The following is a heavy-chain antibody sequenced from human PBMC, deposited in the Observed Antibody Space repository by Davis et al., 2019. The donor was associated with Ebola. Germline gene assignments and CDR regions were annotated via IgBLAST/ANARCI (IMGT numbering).Heavy chain of an antibody. CDR3: ARGRFGDTAVDY. Sequence: PAGSLTLSCAASGFTFSSYDMHWVRQGTGKGLEWVSAIGTAGDTYYPGSVKGRFTIPRENAKNSLYLQMNSLRAEDTAVYYCARGRFGDTAVDYWGQGTLVTVSS. V-gene: IGHV3-13*01. CDR1: GFTFSSYD. D-gene: IGHD5-18*01. CDR2: IGTAGDT. J-gene: IGHJ4*02.